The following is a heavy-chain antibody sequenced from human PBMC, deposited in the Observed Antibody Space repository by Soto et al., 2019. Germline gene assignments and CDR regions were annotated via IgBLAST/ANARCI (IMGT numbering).Heavy chain of an antibody. CDR2: IYHTGNT. Sequence: KPSETLSLTCAVSGGSISSAAYSWSWVRQPPGKGLEWIGDIYHTGNTFYNPSLRSRVTMSVDESKNQFALNLSSVTAADTAVYYCARTREGTGSLGCFDPWGQGTLVTVSS. D-gene: IGHD2-8*02. CDR3: ARTREGTGSLGCFDP. V-gene: IGHV4-30-2*01. J-gene: IGHJ5*02. CDR1: GGSISSAAYS.